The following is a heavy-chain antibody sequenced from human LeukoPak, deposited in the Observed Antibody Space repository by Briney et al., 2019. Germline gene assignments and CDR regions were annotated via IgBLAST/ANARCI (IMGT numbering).Heavy chain of an antibody. CDR2: INAGGTST. V-gene: IGHV3-74*01. J-gene: IGHJ6*03. CDR1: RFTFSTYW. Sequence: GGSLRLSCAASRFTFSTYWMHWVRHAPGKGLVWVSRINAGGTSTTYADSVKGRFTISRDNAKKMLYLQMNSLRGEDTAVYYCAGWDYYYMDVWGKGTTVTVFS. D-gene: IGHD6-19*01. CDR3: AGWDYYYMDV.